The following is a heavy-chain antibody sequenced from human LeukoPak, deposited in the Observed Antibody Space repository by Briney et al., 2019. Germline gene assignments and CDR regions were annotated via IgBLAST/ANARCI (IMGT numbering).Heavy chain of an antibody. CDR3: ASAITGT. CDR1: GFTFSSYW. CDR2: INSDGSST. J-gene: IGHJ5*02. V-gene: IGHV3-74*01. D-gene: IGHD1-20*01. Sequence: GGSLRLSCAASGFTFSSYWMHWVRQAPGKGLVWVSRINSDGSSTSYADSVKGRFTISRDNSKNTLYLQMNSLRPEDAAVYYYASAITGTWGQGTLVTVSS.